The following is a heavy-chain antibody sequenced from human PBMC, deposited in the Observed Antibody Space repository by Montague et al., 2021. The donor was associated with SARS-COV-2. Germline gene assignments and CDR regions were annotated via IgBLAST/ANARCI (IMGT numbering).Heavy chain of an antibody. J-gene: IGHJ5*02. V-gene: IGHV4-39*01. CDR2: IYYSGST. Sequence: SETLSLTCTVSGGSVGSSHYYWAWIRQPPGKGLEWIGTIYYSGSTYYNPSPRSRVTIDVDASTNQFSLKLHSVTAAGTAVYFCARGLYNWNYEHWFDTWGQGTLVTVSS. CDR1: GGSVGSSHYY. D-gene: IGHD1-7*01. CDR3: ARGLYNWNYEHWFDT.